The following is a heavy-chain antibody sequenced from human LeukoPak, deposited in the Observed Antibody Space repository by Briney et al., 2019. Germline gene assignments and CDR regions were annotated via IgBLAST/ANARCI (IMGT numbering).Heavy chain of an antibody. CDR3: AKPGFYSGYDSRTSPNWFDP. CDR2: ISGSGGST. D-gene: IGHD5-12*01. J-gene: IGHJ5*02. Sequence: PGGSLRLSCAASGFTFSSYAMSWVRQAPGKGLEWVSAISGSGGSTYYADSLKGRFTISRDNSKNTLYLQMNSLRAEDTAVYYCAKPGFYSGYDSRTSPNWFDPWGQGTLVTVSS. CDR1: GFTFSSYA. V-gene: IGHV3-23*01.